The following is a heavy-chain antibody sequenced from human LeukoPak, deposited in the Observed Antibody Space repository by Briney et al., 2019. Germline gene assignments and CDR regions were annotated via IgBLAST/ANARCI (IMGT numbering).Heavy chain of an antibody. J-gene: IGHJ4*02. CDR1: GGSISSGDYY. V-gene: IGHV4-30-4*08. D-gene: IGHD3-3*01. Sequence: PSETLSLTCTVSGGSISSGDYYWSWIRQPPGKGLEWIGYIYYSGSTYYNPSLKSRVTISVDTSKNQFSLKLSSVTAADTAVYYCATQRRFLGWSFDYWGQGTLVTVSS. CDR3: ATQRRFLGWSFDY. CDR2: IYYSGST.